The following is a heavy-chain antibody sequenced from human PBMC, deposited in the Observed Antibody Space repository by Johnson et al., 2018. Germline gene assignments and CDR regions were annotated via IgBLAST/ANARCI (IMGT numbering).Heavy chain of an antibody. CDR2: IGTAGDT. Sequence: VQLVQSGGGLVQPGGSLRLSCAASGFTFSSYDMHWVRQATGKGLEWVSAIGTAGDTYYADSVKGRFTISRDNSKNTLYLQMNSLRAEATAVYYCAKDPIPDGYYYYMDVWGKATTVTVSS. V-gene: IGHV3-13*01. D-gene: IGHD2-2*02. J-gene: IGHJ6*03. CDR1: GFTFSSYD. CDR3: AKDPIPDGYYYYMDV.